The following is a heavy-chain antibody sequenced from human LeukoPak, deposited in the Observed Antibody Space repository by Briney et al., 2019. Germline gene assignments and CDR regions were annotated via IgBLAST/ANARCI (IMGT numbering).Heavy chain of an antibody. CDR1: GLTVSSNY. J-gene: IGHJ5*02. V-gene: IGHV3-21*01. CDR2: IRSSTTYI. D-gene: IGHD2-21*02. Sequence: GGSLRLTCAASGLTVSSNYMGWVRQAAAKGLEWVSFIRSSTTYIYYADSVKGRFTVSRDNAKNSLFLQMDNLRAEDTAVYYCAGHFCPAGDCYAGETWWFDPWGQGTLVTVSS. CDR3: AGHFCPAGDCYAGETWWFDP.